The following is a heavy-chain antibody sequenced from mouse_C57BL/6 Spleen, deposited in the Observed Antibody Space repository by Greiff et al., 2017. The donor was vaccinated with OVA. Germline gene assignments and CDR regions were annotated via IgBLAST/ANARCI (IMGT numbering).Heavy chain of an antibody. CDR2: IDPSDSYT. J-gene: IGHJ4*01. CDR3: ARGYAMDY. CDR1: GYTFTSYW. Sequence: QVQLQQPGAELVMPGASVKLSCKASGYTFTSYWMHWVKQRPGQGLEWIGEIDPSDSYTNYNQKFKGKSTLTVYKSSSTAYMQLSSLTSEASAVYYCARGYAMDYWGQGTSVTVSS. V-gene: IGHV1-69*01.